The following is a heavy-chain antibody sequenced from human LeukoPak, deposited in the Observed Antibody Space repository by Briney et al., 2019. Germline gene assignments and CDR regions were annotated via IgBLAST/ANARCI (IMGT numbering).Heavy chain of an antibody. CDR2: ISGRDGGT. Sequence: PGGSLRLSCAATGFTFDDYAMHWVRQAPGKGLEWVSGISGRDGGTYYADSVKGRFTISRDNSKNTLYLQMNSLRAEDTAIYYCAKAGSIRFDYWGQGALVTVSS. D-gene: IGHD1-26*01. J-gene: IGHJ4*02. CDR1: GFTFDDYA. CDR3: AKAGSIRFDY. V-gene: IGHV3-23*01.